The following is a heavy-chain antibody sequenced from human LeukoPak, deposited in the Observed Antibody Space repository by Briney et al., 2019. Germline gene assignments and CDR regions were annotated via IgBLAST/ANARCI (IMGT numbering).Heavy chain of an antibody. CDR3: AQTRGTYYFDY. CDR2: ISYDGSNK. V-gene: IGHV3-30-3*01. D-gene: IGHD3-10*01. CDR1: GFTFSSYA. Sequence: AGGSLTLSCAASGFTFSSYAMHWVRQAPGKGLEWVAVISYDGSNKYYADSVKGRFTISRDNSKNTLYLQMNSLRAEDPAVYYCAQTRGTYYFDYWGQGTLVTVSS. J-gene: IGHJ4*02.